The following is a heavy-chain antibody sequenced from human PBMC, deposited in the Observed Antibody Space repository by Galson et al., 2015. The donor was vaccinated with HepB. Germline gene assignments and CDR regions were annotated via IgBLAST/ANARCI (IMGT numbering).Heavy chain of an antibody. D-gene: IGHD3-3*01. V-gene: IGHV3-48*03. CDR2: ISSRGNTI. Sequence: SLRLSCAASGFTFSSYEMNWVRQAPGKGLEWVSYISSRGNTIYYADSVKGRFTISRDNAKNSLSLQMNSLRDEDTAVYYCARKSDFDSWMDGMDLWGQGTTVSVSS. J-gene: IGHJ6*02. CDR3: ARKSDFDSWMDGMDL. CDR1: GFTFSSYE.